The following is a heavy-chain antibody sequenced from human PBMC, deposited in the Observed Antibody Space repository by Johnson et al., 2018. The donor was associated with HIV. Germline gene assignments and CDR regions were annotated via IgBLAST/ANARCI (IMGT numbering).Heavy chain of an antibody. CDR2: IFSVGDV. J-gene: IGHJ3*02. D-gene: IGHD7-27*01. Sequence: MLLVESGGGLVQPWGSLRLSCAASGITVGTNYMSWVRQAPGKGLEWVSVIFSVGDVYYADSVKGRFTISRDNSKNMVYLQMNSLRAEDTAVYYCASRTGWDAFDIWGQGTMVTVSS. CDR3: ASRTGWDAFDI. V-gene: IGHV3-66*01. CDR1: GITVGTNY.